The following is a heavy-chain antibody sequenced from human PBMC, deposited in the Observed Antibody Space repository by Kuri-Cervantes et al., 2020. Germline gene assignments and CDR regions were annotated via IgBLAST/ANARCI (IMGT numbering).Heavy chain of an antibody. V-gene: IGHV4-4*02. J-gene: IGHJ5*02. CDR3: ARDNIVVVPAASGGFDP. CDR1: GGSISSSNW. CDR2: IYHSGST. Sequence: GSLRLSCAVSGGSISSSNWWSWVRQPPGKGLEWIGEIYHSGSTYYNPSLKSRVTISVDTSKNQFSLKLSSVTAADTAVYYCARDNIVVVPAASGGFDPWGQGTLVTVSS. D-gene: IGHD2-2*01.